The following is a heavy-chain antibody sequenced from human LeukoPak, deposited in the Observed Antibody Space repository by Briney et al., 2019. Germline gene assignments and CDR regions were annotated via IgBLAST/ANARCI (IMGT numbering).Heavy chain of an antibody. CDR3: ARDRALYDRSGYYYTEDDY. V-gene: IGHV3-7*01. CDR2: IKQDGGEK. J-gene: IGHJ4*02. CDR1: GFTFTNYW. Sequence: PGGSLRLSCAASGFTFTNYWRSWVRQAPGKGLGWVANIKQDGGEKYYVDSVKGRFTISRDNAEKSLYLQMNSLRVEDTAVYYCARDRALYDRSGYYYTEDDYWGQGTLVTVSS. D-gene: IGHD3-22*01.